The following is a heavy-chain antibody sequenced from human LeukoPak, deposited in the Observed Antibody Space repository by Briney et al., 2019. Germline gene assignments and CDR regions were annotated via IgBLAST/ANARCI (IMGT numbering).Heavy chain of an antibody. V-gene: IGHV1-18*01. CDR1: GYTFTSYG. Sequence: GASVKVSCKASGYTFTSYGISWVRQAPGQGLEWMGWISAYNGNTNYAQKLQGRVTMTTDTSTSTAYMELRSLRSDDTAVYYCASHYSSGWADAFDIWGQGTMVTVSS. CDR3: ASHYSSGWADAFDI. CDR2: ISAYNGNT. D-gene: IGHD6-19*01. J-gene: IGHJ3*02.